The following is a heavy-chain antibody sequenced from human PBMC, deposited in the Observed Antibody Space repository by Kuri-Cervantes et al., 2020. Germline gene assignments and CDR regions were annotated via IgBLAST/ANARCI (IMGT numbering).Heavy chain of an antibody. CDR3: VFGIRRYFDY. V-gene: IGHV3-7*01. CDR2: IKQGGSEK. CDR1: GFTFSSYW. Sequence: GGSLRLSCAASGFTFSSYWMSWVRQAPGKGLEWVANIKQGGSEKYYVDSVKGRFTISRDNAKNSLYLQMNSLRAEDTAVYYCVFGIRRYFDYWGQGTLVTVSS. J-gene: IGHJ4*02. D-gene: IGHD3-3*01.